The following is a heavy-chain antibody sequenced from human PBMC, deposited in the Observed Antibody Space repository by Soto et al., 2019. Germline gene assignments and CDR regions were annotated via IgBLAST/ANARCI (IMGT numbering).Heavy chain of an antibody. Sequence: GGSLRLSCAASGFTFTRYSMNWVRQAPGKGLEWVSSISSTTNYIYYGDSMKGRFTISRDNAKNSLYLDMNSLRAEDTAVYYCARESEDLTSNFDYWGQGTLVTVSS. J-gene: IGHJ4*02. CDR3: ARESEDLTSNFDY. CDR1: GFTFTRYS. CDR2: ISSTTNYI. V-gene: IGHV3-21*06.